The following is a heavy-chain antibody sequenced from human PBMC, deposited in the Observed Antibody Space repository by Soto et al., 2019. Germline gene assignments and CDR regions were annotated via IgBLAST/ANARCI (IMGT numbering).Heavy chain of an antibody. CDR3: AKAQYYDFWSGLNWFDP. J-gene: IGHJ5*02. V-gene: IGHV3-23*01. CDR1: GVTFSSYA. Sequence: VVSLRLSCAASGVTFSSYAMSWVRQAPGKGLEWVSAISGSGGSTYYADSVKGRFTISRDNSKNTLYLQMNSLRAEDTAVYYCAKAQYYDFWSGLNWFDPWGQGTLVTVSS. D-gene: IGHD3-3*01. CDR2: ISGSGGST.